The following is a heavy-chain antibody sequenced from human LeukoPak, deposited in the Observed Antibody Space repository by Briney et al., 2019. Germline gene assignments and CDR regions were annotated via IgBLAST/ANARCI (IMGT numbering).Heavy chain of an antibody. V-gene: IGHV3-30*04. CDR2: ISYDGSNK. CDR3: ARGGPNYYDSSGYYYGDY. J-gene: IGHJ4*02. Sequence: GGSLRLSCAASGFTFSSYAMHWVRQAPGKGLEWVAVISYDGSNKYYADSVKGRFTISRDNSKNTLYLQMNSLRAEDTAVYYCARGGPNYYDSSGYYYGDYWGRGTLVTVSS. CDR1: GFTFSSYA. D-gene: IGHD3-22*01.